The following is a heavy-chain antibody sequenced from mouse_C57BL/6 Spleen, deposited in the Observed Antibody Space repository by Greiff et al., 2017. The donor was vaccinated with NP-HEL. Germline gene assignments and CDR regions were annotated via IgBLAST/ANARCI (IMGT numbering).Heavy chain of an antibody. J-gene: IGHJ3*01. CDR3: ARHRAY. CDR2: INPGSGGT. CDR1: GYAFTNYL. V-gene: IGHV1-54*01. Sequence: QVQLQQSGAELVRPGTSVKVSCKASGYAFTNYLIEWVKQRPGQGLEWIGVINPGSGGTNYNEKFKGKATLTADKSSSTAYMQLSSLTSEDSAVYFCARHRAYWGQGTLVTVSA.